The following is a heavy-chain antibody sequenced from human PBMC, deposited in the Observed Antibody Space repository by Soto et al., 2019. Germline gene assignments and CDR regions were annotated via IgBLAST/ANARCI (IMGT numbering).Heavy chain of an antibody. CDR3: RVTGVSEVDY. D-gene: IGHD2-8*01. CDR1: GYTFSGFY. J-gene: IGHJ4*02. Sequence: QVQLVQSGAEVKKPGASVQVSCRTSGYTFSGFYIHWVRQAPGQGLESMGWIYPDSGGTDNAQKFQGRVTMTRDTSISTAYMELSRLRSDDTAVYYCRVTGVSEVDYWGQGTLVTVSS. CDR2: IYPDSGGT. V-gene: IGHV1-2*02.